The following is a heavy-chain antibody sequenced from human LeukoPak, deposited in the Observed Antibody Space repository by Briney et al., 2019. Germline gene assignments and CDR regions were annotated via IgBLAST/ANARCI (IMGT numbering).Heavy chain of an antibody. V-gene: IGHV4-30-2*01. Sequence: SETLSLSCAVSGGSISSGGYSWSWIRQPPGKGLEWIGYIYHSGRTYYNPSLKSRVTISVDRSKNQFSLKLTSVTAADTAVYYCANSLWSPTPRFEYWGQGTMVTVSS. D-gene: IGHD2-21*01. J-gene: IGHJ4*02. CDR1: GGSISSGGYS. CDR3: ANSLWSPTPRFEY. CDR2: IYHSGRT.